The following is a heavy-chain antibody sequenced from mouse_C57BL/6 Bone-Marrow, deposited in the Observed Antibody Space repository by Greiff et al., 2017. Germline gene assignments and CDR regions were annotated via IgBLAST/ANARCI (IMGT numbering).Heavy chain of an antibody. CDR1: GYTFTSYW. CDR2: IDPSDSYT. D-gene: IGHD1-1*02. V-gene: IGHV1-69*01. CDR3: ARGVGNYAMDY. J-gene: IGHJ4*01. Sequence: QVQLKESGAELVMPGASVKLSCKASGYTFTSYWMHWVKQRPGQGLEWIGEIDPSDSYTNYNQKFKGKSTLTVDKSSSTAYMQLSSLTSEDSAVYYCARGVGNYAMDYWGQGTSVTVSS.